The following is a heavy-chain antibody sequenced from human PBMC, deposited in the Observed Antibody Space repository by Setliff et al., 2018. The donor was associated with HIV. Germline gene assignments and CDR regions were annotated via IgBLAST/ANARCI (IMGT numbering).Heavy chain of an antibody. D-gene: IGHD3-10*01. J-gene: IGHJ4*02. CDR2: IYSDGNT. V-gene: IGHV3-66*02. CDR3: ARLRPYNSALDY. CDR1: GFTVSSYY. Sequence: GGSLRLSCAASGFTVSSYYMSWVRQAPGKGLEWVSTIYSDGNTYHADSVKGRFTLSRDNSENALFLQMNSLRPEDTAVYYCARLRPYNSALDYWGQGTLVTGSS.